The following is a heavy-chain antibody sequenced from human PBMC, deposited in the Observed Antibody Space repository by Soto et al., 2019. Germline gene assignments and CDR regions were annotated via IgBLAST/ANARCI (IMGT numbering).Heavy chain of an antibody. CDR3: AKDRSVYDFWSGLDY. CDR1: GFTFSDYV. D-gene: IGHD3-3*01. Sequence: PGGSLRLSCAASGFTFSDYVMRWVRQAPGKGLEWVSSLSSSGDTYYADSVKGRFTISRDTSKNTLYLQMNSLRAEDTAVYYCAKDRSVYDFWSGLDYWGQGTLVTVSS. J-gene: IGHJ4*02. CDR2: LSSSGDT. V-gene: IGHV3-23*01.